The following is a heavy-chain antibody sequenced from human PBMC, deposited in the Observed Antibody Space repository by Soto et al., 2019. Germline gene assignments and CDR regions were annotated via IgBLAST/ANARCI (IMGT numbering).Heavy chain of an antibody. CDR2: TFWNDET. V-gene: IGHV2-26*01. J-gene: IGHJ1*01. CDR1: GVSLSNARMG. Sequence: QVTLKESGPVLVKPTETLTLTCTVSGVSLSNARMGVSGFRQPPGKALEWLAHTFWNDETSDSPSLTTRPTDTKATSKSKVILTATNMDPVDRARYYCARPAHRSSWLYIPYSGQATLVTVSS. D-gene: IGHD6-13*01. CDR3: ARPAHRSSWLYIPY.